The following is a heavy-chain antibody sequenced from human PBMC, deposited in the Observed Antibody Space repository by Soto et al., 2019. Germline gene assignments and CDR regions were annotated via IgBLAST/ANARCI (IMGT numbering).Heavy chain of an antibody. CDR3: AEDLERYCSSTSCYNWFDP. V-gene: IGHV3-23*01. D-gene: IGHD2-2*02. Sequence: GGSLRLSCAASGFTFSSYAMSWVRQAPGKGLEWVSAISGSGGSTYYADSVKGRFTISRDNSKNTLYLQMNSLRAEDTAVYYCAEDLERYCSSTSCYNWFDPWGQGTLVTVSS. J-gene: IGHJ5*02. CDR2: ISGSGGST. CDR1: GFTFSSYA.